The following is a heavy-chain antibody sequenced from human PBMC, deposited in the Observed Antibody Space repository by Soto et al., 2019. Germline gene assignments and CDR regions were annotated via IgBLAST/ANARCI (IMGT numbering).Heavy chain of an antibody. CDR3: SREVQVHTPAFVY. V-gene: IGHV1-69*19. CDR1: GGTFNTYA. CDR2: ISPMFGAA. Sequence: QVQLVQSGAETKKPGSSVKVSCQSSGGTFNTYAMNWVRQAPGQGPEWMGDISPMFGAANYAPKFQGRVTITADESTGTSYMQLSSLPSEDTALYFCSREVQVHTPAFVYWGQGTLVTVSS. J-gene: IGHJ4*02. D-gene: IGHD3-10*01.